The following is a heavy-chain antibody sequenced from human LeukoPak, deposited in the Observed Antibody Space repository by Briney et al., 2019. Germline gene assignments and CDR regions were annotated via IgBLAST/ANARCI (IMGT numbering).Heavy chain of an antibody. CDR3: ARHQRSSIPMAFDI. J-gene: IGHJ3*02. Sequence: PSETLSLTCTVSGVSISSGSYYWGWLRQPPGKGLEWIVSIFYSGSTYYNPSLKSRVTISVDTSKNQFSLKLSSVTAADTAVYSCARHQRSSIPMAFDIWGQGTMVTVSS. V-gene: IGHV4-39*01. CDR2: IFYSGST. CDR1: GVSISSGSYY. D-gene: IGHD2-2*02.